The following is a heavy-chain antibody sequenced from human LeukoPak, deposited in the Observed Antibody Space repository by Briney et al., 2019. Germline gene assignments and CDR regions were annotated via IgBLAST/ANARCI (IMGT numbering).Heavy chain of an antibody. CDR2: INHSGST. D-gene: IGHD2-15*01. CDR3: ARVYCSGGSCPY. Sequence: SETLPLTCAVYGGSFSGYHWSWIRQPPGKGLEWIGEINHSGSTNYNPSLKSRVTISVDTSKNQFSLKLSSVTAADTAVYYCARVYCSGGSCPYWGQGTLVTVSS. J-gene: IGHJ4*02. V-gene: IGHV4-34*01. CDR1: GGSFSGYH.